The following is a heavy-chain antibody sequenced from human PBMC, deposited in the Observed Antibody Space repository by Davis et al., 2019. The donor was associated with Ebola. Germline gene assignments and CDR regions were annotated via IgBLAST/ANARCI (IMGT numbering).Heavy chain of an antibody. V-gene: IGHV3-53*01. Sequence: GGSLRLSCAASGFIVSSNYMSWVRQAPGKGLEWVSTLGTSADTYYADSVKGRFTISRDNSKNTLHLQMNSLRVEDTAIYYCVKDTSNIWFDVWGQGTLVTVSS. CDR3: VKDTSNIWFDV. CDR1: GFIVSSNY. CDR2: LGTSADT. D-gene: IGHD2/OR15-2a*01. J-gene: IGHJ3*01.